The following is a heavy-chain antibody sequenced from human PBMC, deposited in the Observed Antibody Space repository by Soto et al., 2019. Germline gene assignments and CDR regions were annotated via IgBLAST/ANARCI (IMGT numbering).Heavy chain of an antibody. CDR3: ARDLSRSGSYRGWFDP. V-gene: IGHV6-1*01. CDR1: GDSVSSNSAA. D-gene: IGHD1-26*01. J-gene: IGHJ5*02. Sequence: QVQLQQSGPGLVKPSQTLSLTCAISGDSVSSNSAAWNWIRQSPSRGLEWLGRTYYRSKWYNDYAASVKSRITINXVPXKXPFSLQLNSVTPEDTAVYYCARDLSRSGSYRGWFDPWGQGTLVTVSS. CDR2: TYYRSKWYN.